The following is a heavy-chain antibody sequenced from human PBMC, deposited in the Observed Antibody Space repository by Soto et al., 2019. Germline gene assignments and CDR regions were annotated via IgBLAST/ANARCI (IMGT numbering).Heavy chain of an antibody. CDR1: GYTFTSYA. J-gene: IGHJ4*02. CDR3: ARNYYSDY. Sequence: ASVKVSCKASGYTFTSYAMHWVRQAPGQRLEWMGWINAGNGNTKYSHKFQGRVTITRDTSASTAYMELSSLRSEDTAVYYCARNYYSDYWGQGTLVTVSS. V-gene: IGHV1-3*01. D-gene: IGHD3-10*01. CDR2: INAGNGNT.